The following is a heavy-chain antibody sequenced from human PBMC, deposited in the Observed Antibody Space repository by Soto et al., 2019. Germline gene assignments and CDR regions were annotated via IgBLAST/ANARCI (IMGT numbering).Heavy chain of an antibody. V-gene: IGHV3-30-3*01. J-gene: IGHJ6*02. CDR2: ISYDGSNK. CDR3: ARDLAGITIFGVVIRDYYYGMDV. D-gene: IGHD3-3*01. Sequence: QVQLVESGGGVVQPGRSLRLSCAASGFTFSSCAMHWVRQAPGKGLEWVAVISYDGSNKYYADSVKGRFTISRDNSKNTLYLQMNSLRAEDTAVYYCARDLAGITIFGVVIRDYYYGMDVWGQGTTVTVSS. CDR1: GFTFSSCA.